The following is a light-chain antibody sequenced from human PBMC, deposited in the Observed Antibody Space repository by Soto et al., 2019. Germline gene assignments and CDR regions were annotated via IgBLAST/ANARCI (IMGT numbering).Light chain of an antibody. V-gene: IGKV1-39*01. J-gene: IGKJ1*01. CDR1: QSISTY. Sequence: DIRLTQSPSSLSASVGHRVTISCRASQSISTYLMWYQQRPGKPPNLLIYGASNLQNGVPSRFSGSGSETQFTLTISGLQPEDSATYYCQQSSITPRSFGQGTKVEI. CDR2: GAS. CDR3: QQSSITPRS.